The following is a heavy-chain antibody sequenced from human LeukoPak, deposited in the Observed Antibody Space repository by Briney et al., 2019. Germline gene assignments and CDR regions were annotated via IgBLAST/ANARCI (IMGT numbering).Heavy chain of an antibody. CDR3: AREVPYYFDY. CDR1: GGSFSGYY. J-gene: IGHJ4*02. V-gene: IGHV4-59*01. D-gene: IGHD4/OR15-4a*01. Sequence: SETLSLTCAVYGGSFSGYYWSWIRQPPGKGLEWIGYIYYSGSTNYNPSLKSRVTISVDTSKNQFSLKLSSVTAADTAVYYCAREVPYYFDYWGQGTLVTVSS. CDR2: IYYSGST.